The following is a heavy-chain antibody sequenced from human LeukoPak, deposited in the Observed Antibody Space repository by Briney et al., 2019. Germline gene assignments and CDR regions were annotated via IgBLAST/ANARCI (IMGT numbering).Heavy chain of an antibody. V-gene: IGHV3-30*04. D-gene: IGHD2-8*01. Sequence: GGSLRLSCAASGFTFSSHPMNWVRQAPGKGLEWVAVIANDGRFTHYADSVKGRFTISRDNSKSTLELQMNSLRAEDTALYYCVKEANGFDMWGLGTMVTVSS. CDR1: GFTFSSHP. CDR2: IANDGRFT. J-gene: IGHJ3*02. CDR3: VKEANGFDM.